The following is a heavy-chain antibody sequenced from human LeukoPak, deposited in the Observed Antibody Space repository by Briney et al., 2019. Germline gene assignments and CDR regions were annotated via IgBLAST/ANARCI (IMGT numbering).Heavy chain of an antibody. CDR3: TRDPRRLDY. V-gene: IGHV3-21*05. CDR1: GFTFSSYW. Sequence: GGSLRLSCAASGFTFSSYWMTWVRQAPGKGLEWLSYISGNSADINYLDSVKGRFTISRDNAKNSLYLQMNSLRVEDTAVYYCTRDPRRLDYLGQGTLVTVSS. CDR2: ISGNSADI. J-gene: IGHJ4*02.